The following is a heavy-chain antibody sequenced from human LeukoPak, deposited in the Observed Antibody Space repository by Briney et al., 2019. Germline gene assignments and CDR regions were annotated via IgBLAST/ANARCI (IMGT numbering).Heavy chain of an antibody. V-gene: IGHV3-74*01. Sequence: GGSLRLSCAASGFIFTAYWMHWVRQGPGKELVWVARISGDGRGTTYADSVKGRFTISRGNAKSTLYLQMNSLRAEDTAVYYCAKIRIFGVAPGYMDVWGKGTTVTVSS. J-gene: IGHJ6*03. CDR1: GFIFTAYW. D-gene: IGHD3-3*01. CDR3: AKIRIFGVAPGYMDV. CDR2: ISGDGRGT.